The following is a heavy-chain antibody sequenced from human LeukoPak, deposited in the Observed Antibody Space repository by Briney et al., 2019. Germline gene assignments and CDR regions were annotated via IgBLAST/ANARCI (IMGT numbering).Heavy chain of an antibody. J-gene: IGHJ4*02. V-gene: IGHV3-23*01. D-gene: IGHD3-22*01. Sequence: GGSLRLSCAASGFTFNTYAMNWVRQAPGKGLEWVSTISGGGGSTYYPDSVKGRFTISRDNSKNMLYLQMNSLRAEDTAVYFCARTRYDSPTLCYWGQGTLVTVSS. CDR3: ARTRYDSPTLCY. CDR2: ISGGGGST. CDR1: GFTFNTYA.